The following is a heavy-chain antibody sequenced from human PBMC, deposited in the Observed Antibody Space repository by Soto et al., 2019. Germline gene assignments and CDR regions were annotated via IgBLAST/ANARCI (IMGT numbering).Heavy chain of an antibody. CDR1: GGSISSGGYY. J-gene: IGHJ6*02. CDR3: ARNDYNSLPYYYGMDV. Sequence: SETLSITCTVSGGSISSGGYYWSWIRQHPGKGLEWIGYIYYSGSTYYNPSLKSRVTISVDTSKNQFSLKLSSVTAADTAVYYCARNDYNSLPYYYGMDVWGQGTTVTVSS. V-gene: IGHV4-31*03. D-gene: IGHD4-4*01. CDR2: IYYSGST.